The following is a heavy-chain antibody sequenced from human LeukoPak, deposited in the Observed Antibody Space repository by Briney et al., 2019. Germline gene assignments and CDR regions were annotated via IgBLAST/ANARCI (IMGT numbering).Heavy chain of an antibody. CDR1: GGSISSYY. D-gene: IGHD6-13*01. J-gene: IGHJ4*02. CDR3: ARWGGSWYGVFDY. V-gene: IGHV4-59*08. CDR2: IYYSGST. Sequence: SETLSLTCTVSGGSISSYYWSWIRQPPGKGLEWIGYIYYSGSTNYNPSLKSRVTISVDTSKNQFSLKLSSVTAADTAVYYCARWGGSWYGVFDYWGQGTLVTVSS.